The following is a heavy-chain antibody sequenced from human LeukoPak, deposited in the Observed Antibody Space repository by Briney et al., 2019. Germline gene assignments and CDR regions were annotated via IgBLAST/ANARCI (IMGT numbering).Heavy chain of an antibody. V-gene: IGHV4-30-4*08. CDR3: ARHRSEDYAFWSGSFHRQVIINWFDP. D-gene: IGHD3-3*01. J-gene: IGHJ5*02. Sequence: MASQTLSLTCTVSGGSISSGDYYWSWIRQPPGKGLEWIGYIYYSGSTYYNPSLKSRVTISVDTSKHQFSLKLSSVTAADTAVYYCARHRSEDYAFWSGSFHRQVIINWFDPWGQGTLVTVSS. CDR1: GGSISSGDYY. CDR2: IYYSGST.